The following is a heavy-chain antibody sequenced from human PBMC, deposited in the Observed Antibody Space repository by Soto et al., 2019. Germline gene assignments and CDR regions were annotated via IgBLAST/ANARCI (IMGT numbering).Heavy chain of an antibody. CDR2: ISWDGGST. Sequence: GGSLRLSCAASGFTFDDYTMHWVRQAPGKGLEWVSLISWDGGSTYYADSVKGRFTISRDNSKNSLYLQMNSLRTEDTALYYCAKGDGSGSYSPLRDYYGMDVWGQGTTVTVSS. J-gene: IGHJ6*02. D-gene: IGHD3-10*01. CDR1: GFTFDDYT. V-gene: IGHV3-43*01. CDR3: AKGDGSGSYSPLRDYYGMDV.